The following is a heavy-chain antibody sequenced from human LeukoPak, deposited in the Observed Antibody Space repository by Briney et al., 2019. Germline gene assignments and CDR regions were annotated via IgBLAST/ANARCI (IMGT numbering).Heavy chain of an antibody. CDR3: ARATDYGDFAYNWFDP. CDR2: IYYSGST. D-gene: IGHD4-17*01. V-gene: IGHV4-61*08. Sequence: SETLSLTCTVSGGSISSGGYYWSWIRQHPGKGLEWIGYIYYSGSTNYNPSLKSRVTISVDTSKNQFSLKLSSVTAADAAVYYCARATDYGDFAYNWFDPWGQGTLVTVSS. J-gene: IGHJ5*02. CDR1: GGSISSGGYY.